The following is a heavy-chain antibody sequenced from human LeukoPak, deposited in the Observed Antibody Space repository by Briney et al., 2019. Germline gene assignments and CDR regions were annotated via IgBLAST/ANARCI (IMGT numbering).Heavy chain of an antibody. J-gene: IGHJ4*02. CDR2: ISGSGGST. CDR1: GFTCSSYA. CDR3: AKAAGTYAYYFDY. V-gene: IGHV3-23*01. D-gene: IGHD1-1*01. Sequence: GGSLRLXCAASGFTCSSYAMRWVRQAPGKGLEWVSAISGSGGSTYYADSVKGRFTISRDNSKNTLYLQMNGLRAEDTAVYYCAKAAGTYAYYFDYWGQGTLVTVSS.